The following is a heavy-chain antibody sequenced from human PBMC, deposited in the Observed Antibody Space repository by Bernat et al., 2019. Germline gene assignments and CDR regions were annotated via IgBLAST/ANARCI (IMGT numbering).Heavy chain of an antibody. CDR2: ISSSGSTI. V-gene: IGHV3-48*03. J-gene: IGHJ4*02. CDR1: GFTFSSYE. D-gene: IGHD6-19*01. Sequence: EVQLVESGGGLVQPGGSLRRSCAASGFTFSSYEMNWVLQAPGKGLEGVSYISSSGSTIYYADSVKGRFTISRDNAKTSLYLQMNSLRAEDTAVYYCARVRDSSGWYFDYWGQGTLVTVSS. CDR3: ARVRDSSGWYFDY.